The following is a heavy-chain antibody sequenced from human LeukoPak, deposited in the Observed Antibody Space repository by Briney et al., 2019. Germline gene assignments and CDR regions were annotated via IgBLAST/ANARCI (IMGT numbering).Heavy chain of an antibody. Sequence: GGSLRLSCAASGFTFSSYSMNWVRQAPGKGLEWVSTISGSGGSTYYADSVKGRFTISRDNSKNTLYLQMNSLRAEDTAVYYCAKDLTLYDSSGYYFDYWGQGTLVTVSS. CDR3: AKDLTLYDSSGYYFDY. D-gene: IGHD3-22*01. CDR2: ISGSGGST. J-gene: IGHJ4*02. CDR1: GFTFSSYS. V-gene: IGHV3-23*01.